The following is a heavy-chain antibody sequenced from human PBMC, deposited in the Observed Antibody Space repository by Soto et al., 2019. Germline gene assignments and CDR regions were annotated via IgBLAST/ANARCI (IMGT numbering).Heavy chain of an antibody. CDR1: GFTFDDYT. CDR2: IKEDGSEQ. D-gene: IGHD3-10*01. V-gene: IGHV3-7*05. J-gene: IGHJ6*01. Sequence: PGGSLRLSCAASGFTFDDYTMHWVRQAPGKGLEWVANIKEDGSEQNYVDSLKGRFTISRDNAKNSLYLQMNSLRADDTAVYYCANTVVRGLGTTVTVSS. CDR3: ANTVV.